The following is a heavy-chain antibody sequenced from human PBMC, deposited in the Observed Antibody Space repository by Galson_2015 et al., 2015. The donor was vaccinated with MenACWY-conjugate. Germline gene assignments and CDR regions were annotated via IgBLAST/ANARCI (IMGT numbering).Heavy chain of an antibody. CDR2: ISSNGHYI. CDR1: RLIFSSYT. J-gene: IGHJ2*01. V-gene: IGHV3-21*01. CDR3: ARHTVVTAVLYWFFDL. Sequence: SLRLSCAASRLIFSSYTMNWVRQAPGKGLECVASISSNGHYIYSADSMRGRFTFSRDNAENSLYLKMNSLGAEDTAVYYCARHTVVTAVLYWFFDLWGRGTLVTVSS. D-gene: IGHD2-21*02.